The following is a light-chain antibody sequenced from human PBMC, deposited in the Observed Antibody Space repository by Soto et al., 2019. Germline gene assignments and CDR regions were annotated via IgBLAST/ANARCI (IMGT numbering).Light chain of an antibody. CDR1: QGISYW. CDR3: QQYLSYPIT. J-gene: IGKJ4*01. Sequence: DIQMTQSPSSLSASVGDRVTITCRASQGISYWLAWYQQKPEQAPKSLIYKASTLQSGVPSRFSGRGSGTDFTLTISSLQPEDFATYYCQQYLSYPITFGGGTTVEIK. CDR2: KAS. V-gene: IGKV1D-16*01.